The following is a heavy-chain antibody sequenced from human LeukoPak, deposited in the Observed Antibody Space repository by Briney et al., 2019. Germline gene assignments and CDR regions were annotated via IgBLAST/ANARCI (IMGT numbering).Heavy chain of an antibody. CDR3: ARDFDDFWSGYPLGSLWDV. V-gene: IGHV1-18*01. CDR2: ISAYNGNT. CDR1: GYTLTSYG. J-gene: IGHJ6*04. Sequence: ASVKVSCKASGYTLTSYGISWVRQAPGQGLEWMGWISAYNGNTNYAQKLQGRVTMTTDTSTSTAYMELRSLRSGDTAVYYCARDFDDFWSGYPLGSLWDVWGKGTTVTVSS. D-gene: IGHD3-3*01.